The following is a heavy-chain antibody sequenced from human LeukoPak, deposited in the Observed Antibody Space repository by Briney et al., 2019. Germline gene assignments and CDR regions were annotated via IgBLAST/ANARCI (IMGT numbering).Heavy chain of an antibody. CDR2: ISGSGGST. CDR1: GFTFSSYA. CDR3: AKGYYDILTGYWGHFDY. V-gene: IGHV3-23*01. Sequence: PGGSLRLSCAASGFTFSSYAMSWVRQAPGKGLEWVSAISGSGGSTYYADSAKGRFTISRDNSKNTLYLQMNSLRAEDTAVYYCAKGYYDILTGYWGHFDYWGQGTLATVSS. J-gene: IGHJ4*02. D-gene: IGHD3-9*01.